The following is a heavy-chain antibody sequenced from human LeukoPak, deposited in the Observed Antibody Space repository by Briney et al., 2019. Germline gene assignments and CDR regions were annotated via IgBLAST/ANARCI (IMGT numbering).Heavy chain of an antibody. CDR3: ARVPGYSYALVYYGMDV. V-gene: IGHV3-11*01. D-gene: IGHD5-18*01. CDR1: GFTFSDYY. CDR2: ISSSGSTI. Sequence: PGGSLRLSCAASGFTFSDYYISWIRQAPGKGLEWVSYISSSGSTIYYADSVKGRFTISRDNAKNSLYLQMNSLRAEDTAVYYCARVPGYSYALVYYGMDVWGQGTTVTVSS. J-gene: IGHJ6*02.